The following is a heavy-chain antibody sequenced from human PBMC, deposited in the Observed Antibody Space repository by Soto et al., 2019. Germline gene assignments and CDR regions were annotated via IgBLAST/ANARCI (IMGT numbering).Heavy chain of an antibody. D-gene: IGHD3-10*01. J-gene: IGHJ4*02. CDR3: AFNSGSGSYYFDY. Sequence: EVQLLESGGGLVQPGGSLRLSCAASGFTFSSYAMWWVRQAPGKGLECVSAISGGGETTYYADSVKGRFTISRDNSKNTLYLQMNSLRAEDTAVYYCAFNSGSGSYYFDYWGRGTLVTVSS. V-gene: IGHV3-23*01. CDR1: GFTFSSYA. CDR2: ISGGGETT.